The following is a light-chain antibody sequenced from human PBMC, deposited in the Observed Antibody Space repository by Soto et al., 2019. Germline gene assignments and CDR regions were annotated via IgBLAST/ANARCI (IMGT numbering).Light chain of an antibody. Sequence: EIVMTQSPATLSVSPGERATLSCRASQSVSSNLAWYQQKPGQAPRLLIYGASTRATGIPARFSGSGSGTEFTLTISSLQSEDFAVYYCQQYNNWSFRGYTFGQGTKLEIK. CDR1: QSVSSN. CDR2: GAS. CDR3: QQYNNWSFRGYT. V-gene: IGKV3-15*01. J-gene: IGKJ2*01.